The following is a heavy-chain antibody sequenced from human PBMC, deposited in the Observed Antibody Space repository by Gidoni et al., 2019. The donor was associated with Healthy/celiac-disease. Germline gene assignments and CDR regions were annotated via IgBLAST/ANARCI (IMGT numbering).Heavy chain of an antibody. CDR2: ISSCISYI. CDR1: GFPGSSYS. J-gene: IGHJ6*02. V-gene: IGHV3-21*01. D-gene: IGHD2-15*01. CDR3: ARGAVYCSGGSCHEVYYYYYGMDV. Sequence: VQLVESGGGVVKPGGSLRLSCAASGFPGSSYSLNWVSQAPGKWLEWVSSISSCISYIYYADSVKGRFPISRDNAKNSLYLQMISLRAEDTAVYYCARGAVYCSGGSCHEVYYYYYGMDVWGQGTTVTVSS.